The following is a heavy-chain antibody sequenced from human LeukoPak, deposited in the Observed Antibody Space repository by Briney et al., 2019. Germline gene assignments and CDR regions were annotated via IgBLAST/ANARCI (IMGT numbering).Heavy chain of an antibody. CDR3: ARDWPTIAAAGTIPEYFQH. J-gene: IGHJ1*01. CDR1: GFTFSSYS. Sequence: TGGSLRLSCAASGFTFSSYSMNWVRQAPGKGLEWVSSISSSSSYIYYADSVKGRFTISRDNAKNSLYQQMNSLRAEDTAVYYCARDWPTIAAAGTIPEYFQHWGQGTLVTVSS. V-gene: IGHV3-21*01. CDR2: ISSSSSYI. D-gene: IGHD6-13*01.